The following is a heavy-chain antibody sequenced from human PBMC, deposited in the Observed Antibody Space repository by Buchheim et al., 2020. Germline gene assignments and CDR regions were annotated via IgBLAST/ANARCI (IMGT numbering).Heavy chain of an antibody. Sequence: QVQLVQSGAEVKKPGASVKVSCKASGYTFTSYAMHWVRQAPGQRLEWMGWINAGNGNTKYSQKFQGRVTITRDTSASPAYMELSSLRSEDTAVYYCARVGSDSPYGGGYYYYYMDVWGKGTT. V-gene: IGHV1-3*01. J-gene: IGHJ6*03. D-gene: IGHD1-26*01. CDR1: GYTFTSYA. CDR2: INAGNGNT. CDR3: ARVGSDSPYGGGYYYYYMDV.